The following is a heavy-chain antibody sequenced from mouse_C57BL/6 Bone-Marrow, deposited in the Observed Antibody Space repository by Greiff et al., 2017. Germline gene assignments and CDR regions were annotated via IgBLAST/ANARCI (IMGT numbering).Heavy chain of an antibody. V-gene: IGHV1-7*01. J-gene: IGHJ4*01. CDR1: GYTFNSYW. Sequence: VQLQQSGAELAKPGASVKLSCKASGYTFNSYWMHWVKQRPGQGLEWIGYINPSSGYTKYNQKFKDKATLTADKSSSTAYMQLSSLTYEDSAVYYCSTYYSNSYAMDYWSQGTSVTVSS. CDR2: INPSSGYT. CDR3: STYYSNSYAMDY. D-gene: IGHD2-5*01.